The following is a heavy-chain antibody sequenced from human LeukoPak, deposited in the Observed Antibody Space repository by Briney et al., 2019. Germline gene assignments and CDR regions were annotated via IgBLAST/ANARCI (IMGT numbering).Heavy chain of an antibody. J-gene: IGHJ4*02. D-gene: IGHD3-10*01. CDR3: ARGLYYGPGTYYFDY. CDR1: GFTFSSYP. V-gene: IGHV3-64*01. Sequence: GGSLRLSCAASGFTFSSYPMHWVRQAPGKGLQYVSAISTNGDSTYYASSVKGRFTISRDNSKNTLYLQMGSLRAEDMAVYYCARGLYYGPGTYYFDYWGQGTLVTVSS. CDR2: ISTNGDST.